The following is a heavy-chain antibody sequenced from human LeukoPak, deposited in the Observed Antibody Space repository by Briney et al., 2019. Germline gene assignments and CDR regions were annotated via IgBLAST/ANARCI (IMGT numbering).Heavy chain of an antibody. CDR2: INPNSGGT. Sequence: ASVKVSCKASGYTFTGYYLHWVRQAPGQGLEWMGWINPNSGGTNYAQKFQGRVTMTRDTSISTAYTELSRLSSDDTAVYYCATDLGSSWIYWGQGTLVTVSS. J-gene: IGHJ4*01. V-gene: IGHV1-2*02. CDR1: GYTFTGYY. D-gene: IGHD6-13*01. CDR3: ATDLGSSWIY.